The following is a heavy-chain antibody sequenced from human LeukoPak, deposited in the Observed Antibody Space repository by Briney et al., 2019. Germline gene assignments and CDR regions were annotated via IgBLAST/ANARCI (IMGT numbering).Heavy chain of an antibody. V-gene: IGHV3-23*01. CDR1: GFTFSTYA. CDR3: QITYCSSTSCYVGESFDY. D-gene: IGHD2-2*01. J-gene: IGHJ4*02. CDR2: ISGSGGST. Sequence: PGGSLRLSCAASGFTFSTYAMNWVRQAPGKGLDWVSAISGSGGSTIYADSVKGRFTISRDNSKNTLYLQMNSLKTEDTAVYYCQITYCSSTSCYVGESFDYWGQGTLVTVSS.